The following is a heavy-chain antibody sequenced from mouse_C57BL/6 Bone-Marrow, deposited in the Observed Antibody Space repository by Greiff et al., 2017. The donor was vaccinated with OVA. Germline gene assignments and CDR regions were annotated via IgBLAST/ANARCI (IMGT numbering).Heavy chain of an antibody. CDR1: GFTFSSYG. V-gene: IGHV5-6*02. D-gene: IGHD1-1*01. CDR3: ARRGYQYYGSTSFAY. J-gene: IGHJ3*01. CDR2: ISSGGSYT. Sequence: EVMLVESGGDLVKPGGSLKLSCAASGFTFSSYGMSWVRQTPDKRLEWVATISSGGSYTYYPDSVKGRFTISRDNAKNTLYLQMSSLKSEDTAMYYCARRGYQYYGSTSFAYWGQGTLVTVSA.